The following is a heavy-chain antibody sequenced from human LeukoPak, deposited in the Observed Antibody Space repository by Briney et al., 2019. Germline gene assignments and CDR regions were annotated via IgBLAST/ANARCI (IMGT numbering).Heavy chain of an antibody. CDR2: ICYDGSNT. J-gene: IGHJ4*02. D-gene: IGHD6-13*01. CDR1: GFTFSNYA. V-gene: IGHV3-23*01. Sequence: PGRSLRLSCAASGFTFSNYAMSWVRQAPGKGLEWVAVICYDGSNTYYADSVKGRFTISRDNSKNTLYLQMNSLRAEDTAVYYCAKTSGGVAEAVPVDYWGQGTLVTVSS. CDR3: AKTSGGVAEAVPVDY.